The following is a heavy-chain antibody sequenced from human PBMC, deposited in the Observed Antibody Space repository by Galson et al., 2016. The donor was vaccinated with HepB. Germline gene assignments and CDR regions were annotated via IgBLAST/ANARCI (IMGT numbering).Heavy chain of an antibody. CDR3: VRYTSSWYDH. CDR1: GFTFNDYY. J-gene: IGHJ5*02. CDR2: ITMSSSYR. Sequence: SLRLSCAASGFTFNDYYMSWIRQAPGKGLEWIAYITMSSSYRKYADSVKGRFTISRDNAKNSLYLQMSSLRAEDTALYYCVRYTSSWYDHWGQGTPVTVSS. D-gene: IGHD6-13*01. V-gene: IGHV3-11*06.